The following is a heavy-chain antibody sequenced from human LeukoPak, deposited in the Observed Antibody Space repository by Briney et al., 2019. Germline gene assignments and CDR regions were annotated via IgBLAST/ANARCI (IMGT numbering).Heavy chain of an antibody. D-gene: IGHD6-19*01. V-gene: IGHV1-46*01. CDR2: INPSGGST. CDR3: ARDSSSGWTYY. Sequence: ASVKVSCKASGYTFTSYYMHWVRQAPGQGLEWMGIINPSGGSTSYAQKFHGRVTMTRDTSTSTVYMELSSLRSEDTAVYDCARDSSSGWTYYWGQGTLVTVSS. CDR1: GYTFTSYY. J-gene: IGHJ4*02.